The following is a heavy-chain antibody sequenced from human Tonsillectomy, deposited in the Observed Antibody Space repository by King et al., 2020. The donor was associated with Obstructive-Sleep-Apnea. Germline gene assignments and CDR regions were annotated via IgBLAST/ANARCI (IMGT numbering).Heavy chain of an antibody. J-gene: IGHJ4*02. CDR3: ARDGDIVVVTAIHGAYYFDY. CDR1: GFTFSSYS. D-gene: IGHD2-21*02. V-gene: IGHV3-48*04. Sequence: VQLVESGGGLVQPGGSLRLSCAASGFTFSSYSMNWVRQATGKGLEWVSYISSSSSTIYYADSVKGRFTISRDNAKNSLYLQMNSLRAEDTAVYYCARDGDIVVVTAIHGAYYFDYWGQGTLVTVSS. CDR2: ISSSSSTI.